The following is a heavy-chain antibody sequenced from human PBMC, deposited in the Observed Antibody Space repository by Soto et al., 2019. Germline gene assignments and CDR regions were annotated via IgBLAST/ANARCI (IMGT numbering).Heavy chain of an antibody. Sequence: PGGSLRLSCAVSGFNFDNSYMSWVRQAPGKGLEWVSILYSGGQTYYTESVRGRFTISRDISENTLDLQMNRLTADDTAVYYCSKNNVAPAFVGFEYWGQGTLVTVSS. V-gene: IGHV3-53*01. CDR1: GFNFDNSY. CDR3: SKNNVAPAFVGFEY. J-gene: IGHJ4*02. D-gene: IGHD2-2*01. CDR2: LYSGGQT.